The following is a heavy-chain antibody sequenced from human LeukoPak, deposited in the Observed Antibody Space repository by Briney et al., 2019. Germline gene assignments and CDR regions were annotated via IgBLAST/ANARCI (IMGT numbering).Heavy chain of an antibody. CDR3: ARDIAAAGYNWFDP. J-gene: IGHJ5*02. CDR2: IFYTGST. CDR1: SVSISGNY. V-gene: IGHV4-59*01. Sequence: SETLSLTCTVSSVSISGNYWSWIRQPPGKGLEWIGYIFYTGSTNYNPSLQSRVTILVDTSKNQFSLKLSSVTAADTAVYYCARDIAAAGYNWFDPWGQGTLVTVSS. D-gene: IGHD6-13*01.